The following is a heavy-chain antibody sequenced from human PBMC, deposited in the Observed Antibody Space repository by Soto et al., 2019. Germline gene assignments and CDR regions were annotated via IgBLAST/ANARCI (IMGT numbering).Heavy chain of an antibody. CDR1: GFTFDDYA. V-gene: IGHV3-9*01. J-gene: IGHJ4*02. D-gene: IGHD1-7*01. Sequence: EVQLVESGGGLVQPGRSLRLSCAASGFTFDDYAMHWVRQAPGKGLEWVSGISWNSGSIGYADSVKGRFTISRDNAKNSLYLQMNSLRAEDTALYYCAKDNGWNYVGSLDYWGQGTLVTVSS. CDR3: AKDNGWNYVGSLDY. CDR2: ISWNSGSI.